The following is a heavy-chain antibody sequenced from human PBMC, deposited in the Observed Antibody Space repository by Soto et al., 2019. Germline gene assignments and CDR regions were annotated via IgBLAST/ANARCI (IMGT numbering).Heavy chain of an antibody. Sequence: SETLSLTCTVSGGSVSSGSYYWSWIRQPPGKGLEWIGYIYYSGSTNYNPSLKSRVTISVDTSKNQFSLKLSSVTAADTAVYYCARVPTDCISTSCYGAGYSSGWYFGWYFDYWGQGTLVTVSS. CDR3: ARVPTDCISTSCYGAGYSSGWYFGWYFDY. CDR2: IYYSGST. J-gene: IGHJ4*02. D-gene: IGHD2-2*01. CDR1: GGSVSSGSYY. V-gene: IGHV4-61*01.